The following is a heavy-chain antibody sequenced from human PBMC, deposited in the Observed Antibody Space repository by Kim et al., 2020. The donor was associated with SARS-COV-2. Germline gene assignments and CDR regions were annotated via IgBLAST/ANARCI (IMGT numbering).Heavy chain of an antibody. CDR1: GFTFSSYA. D-gene: IGHD6-13*01. CDR3: ASSGRAGTPQLTGT. V-gene: IGHV3-30*04. J-gene: IGHJ5*02. CDR2: ISYDGSNK. Sequence: GGSLRLSCAASGFTFSSYAMHWVRQAPGKGLEWVAVISYDGSNKYYADSVKGRFTISRDNSKNTLYLQMNSLRAEDTAVYYCASSGRAGTPQLTGTWGQGTLVTVSS.